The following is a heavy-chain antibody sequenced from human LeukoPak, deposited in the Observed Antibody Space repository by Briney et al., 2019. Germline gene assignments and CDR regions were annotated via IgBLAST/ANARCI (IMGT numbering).Heavy chain of an antibody. V-gene: IGHV1-24*01. CDR1: GYTLTELS. Sequence: ASVKVSCKVSGYTLTELSMHWVRQAPGKGFEWMGGFDPEDGETIYAQKFQGRVTMTEDTSTDTAYMELSSLRSEDTAVYYCATDLYCSSTSCYGGYYYYGMDVWGKGTTVTVSS. J-gene: IGHJ6*04. D-gene: IGHD2-2*01. CDR2: FDPEDGET. CDR3: ATDLYCSSTSCYGGYYYYGMDV.